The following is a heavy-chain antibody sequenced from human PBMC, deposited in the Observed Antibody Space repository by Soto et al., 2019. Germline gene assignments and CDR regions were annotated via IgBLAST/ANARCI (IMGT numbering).Heavy chain of an antibody. Sequence: EVKLVESGGGLAQPGGSLRLTCVASGFTFSTYAMNWVRQAPGKGLEWVSYISSGSSIIKYAGSVKGRFTISRDNTKNSLSLQMDSLRDEDTALYFCARDSGGHTGFDFGGLDVWGQGTVVTVSS. D-gene: IGHD5-12*01. J-gene: IGHJ3*01. V-gene: IGHV3-48*02. CDR2: ISSGSSII. CDR1: GFTFSTYA. CDR3: ARDSGGHTGFDFGGLDV.